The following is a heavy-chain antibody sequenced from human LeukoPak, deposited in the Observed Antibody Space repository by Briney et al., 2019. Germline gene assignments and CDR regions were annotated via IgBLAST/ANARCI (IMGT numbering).Heavy chain of an antibody. J-gene: IGHJ4*02. CDR1: GFTFTNFA. CDR2: ISESGYST. CDR3: AKDTVTAAFDY. D-gene: IGHD4-17*01. V-gene: IGHV3-23*01. Sequence: GGSLRLSSAASGFTFTNFAMSWVRQAPGKGLEWVSTISESGYSTYYADSVKGRFTISRDNSKDTLFLQMNSLRAEDTAVYYCAKDTVTAAFDYWGQGTLVTVSS.